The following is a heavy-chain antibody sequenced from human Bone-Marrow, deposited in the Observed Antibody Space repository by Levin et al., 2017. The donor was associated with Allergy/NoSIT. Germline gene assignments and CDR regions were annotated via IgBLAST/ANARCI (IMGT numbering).Heavy chain of an antibody. D-gene: IGHD3-22*01. CDR3: AIHYYDSSGSPNY. J-gene: IGHJ4*02. CDR2: INHSGST. Sequence: PSETLSLTCAVYGGSFSGYYWSWIRQPPGKGLEWIGEINHSGSTNYNPSLKSRVTISVDTSKNQFSLKLSSVTAADTAVYYCAIHYYDSSGSPNYWGQGTLVTVSS. V-gene: IGHV4-34*01. CDR1: GGSFSGYY.